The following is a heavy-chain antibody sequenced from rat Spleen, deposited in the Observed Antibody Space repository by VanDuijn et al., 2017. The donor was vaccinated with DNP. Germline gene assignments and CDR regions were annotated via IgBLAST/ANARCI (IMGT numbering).Heavy chain of an antibody. CDR2: ITYSGDT. CDR3: ARQNIVRDWFFDF. V-gene: IGHV3-1*01. J-gene: IGHJ1*01. D-gene: IGHD4-3*01. CDR1: GYSITRNY. Sequence: EVQLQESGPGLVKPSQSLSLTCSVTGYSITRNYWGWIRKLPGNKMEWVGHITYSGDTSYNPSLRSRISITRDTSKNQFFLHLNSVTTEDTATYYCARQNIVRDWFFDFWGPGTMVTVSS.